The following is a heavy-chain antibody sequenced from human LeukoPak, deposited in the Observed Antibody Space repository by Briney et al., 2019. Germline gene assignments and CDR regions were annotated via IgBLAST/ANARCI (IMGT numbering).Heavy chain of an antibody. Sequence: PGGSLRLSCAASGFAFSNYAMTWVRQAPGMGPEWVSSVSPGGGGTYYPRSVKGRFTISRDNSKNTLYLQIDGLGAEDTALYYCAKEDSSSSRYYFDYWGQGALVTVSS. CDR2: VSPGGGGT. V-gene: IGHV3-23*01. J-gene: IGHJ4*02. CDR1: GFAFSNYA. D-gene: IGHD3-22*01. CDR3: AKEDSSSSRYYFDY.